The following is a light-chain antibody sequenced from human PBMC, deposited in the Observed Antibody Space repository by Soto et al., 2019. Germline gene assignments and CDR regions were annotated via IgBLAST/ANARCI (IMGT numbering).Light chain of an antibody. CDR3: SSYTSSSTLDV. J-gene: IGLJ1*01. CDR1: SSDVGGYNY. Sequence: QSLLTQPASVSGSPGQSITISCTGTSSDVGGYNYVSWYQQHPGKAPKLMIYDVSNRPSGVSNRSSGSKSGNTASLTISGLQAEDEADYYCSSYTSSSTLDVFGTGTKVTVL. CDR2: DVS. V-gene: IGLV2-14*01.